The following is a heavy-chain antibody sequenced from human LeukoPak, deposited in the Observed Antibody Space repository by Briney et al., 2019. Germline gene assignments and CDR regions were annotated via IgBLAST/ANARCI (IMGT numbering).Heavy chain of an antibody. J-gene: IGHJ5*02. V-gene: IGHV1-2*02. CDR2: VNPNSGDT. CDR3: ARVAVEMASWFDP. CDR1: GYTFTGYH. D-gene: IGHD5-24*01. Sequence: GASVKVSCKASGYTFTGYHMHWVRQAPGQGLEWMGWVNPNSGDTNYAQKFQGRVNMTRDTYISTAYVELSSLRSDDTPVYYCARVAVEMASWFDPWGQGTLVTVSS.